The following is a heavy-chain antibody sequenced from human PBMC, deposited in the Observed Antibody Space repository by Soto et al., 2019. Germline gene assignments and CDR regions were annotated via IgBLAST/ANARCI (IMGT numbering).Heavy chain of an antibody. Sequence: EVQLVESGGGLVQPGGSLRLSCAASGLIFSDYHMDWVRQAPGKGLEWVGRIRRKANSYTTEYAASMKGRFTISIDDSKNSLSLQMKSLKTENTAVYYCAMLGGWSGGSNDMDVWGQGTTVTVSS. CDR3: AMLGGWSGGSNDMDV. V-gene: IGHV3-72*01. CDR1: GLIFSDYH. CDR2: IRRKANSYTT. J-gene: IGHJ6*02. D-gene: IGHD6-19*01.